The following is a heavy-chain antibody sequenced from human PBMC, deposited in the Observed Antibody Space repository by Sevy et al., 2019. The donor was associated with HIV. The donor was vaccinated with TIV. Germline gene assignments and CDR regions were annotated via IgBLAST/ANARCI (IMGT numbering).Heavy chain of an antibody. Sequence: GESLKISCAASGFTFSYYTMNWVRQAPGKGLEWVSYISSGSSYISYTDSVKGRFTISRDNAKNSLYRQMNSLRPEDTALYFCAGDRDYYGSGTFDAWGQGTTVTVSS. CDR2: ISSGSSYI. V-gene: IGHV3-21*06. J-gene: IGHJ6*02. CDR1: GFTFSYYT. CDR3: AGDRDYYGSGTFDA. D-gene: IGHD3-10*01.